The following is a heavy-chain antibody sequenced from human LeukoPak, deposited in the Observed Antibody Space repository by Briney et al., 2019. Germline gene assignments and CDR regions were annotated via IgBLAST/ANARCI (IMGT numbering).Heavy chain of an antibody. CDR3: ALEADWYFDL. CDR2: IYSGGST. V-gene: IGHV3-66*01. Sequence: GGSLRLSCAASGFTFSSYAMSWVRQAPGKGLEWVSVIYSGGSTYYADSVKGRFTISRDNSKNTLYLQMNSLRAEDTAVYYCALEADWYFDLWGRGTLVTVSS. D-gene: IGHD2-15*01. CDR1: GFTFSSYA. J-gene: IGHJ2*01.